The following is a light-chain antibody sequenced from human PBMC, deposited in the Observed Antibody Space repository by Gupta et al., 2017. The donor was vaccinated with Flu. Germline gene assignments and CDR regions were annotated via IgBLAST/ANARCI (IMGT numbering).Light chain of an antibody. J-gene: IGLJ2*01. Sequence: QSVLAQPPSASGTPGQRVTISCSGSISNIGRNNVNWYQQLPGAAPKLLIYITDRWPSGVPDRFSGSKSGTSAYLAISGLQAEDEGDYYCAAWDVSRNVVLFGGGTKLTVL. V-gene: IGLV1-44*01. CDR2: ITD. CDR1: ISNIGRNN. CDR3: AAWDVSRNVVL.